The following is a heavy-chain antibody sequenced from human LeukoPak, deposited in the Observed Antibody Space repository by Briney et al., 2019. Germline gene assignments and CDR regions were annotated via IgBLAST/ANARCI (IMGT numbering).Heavy chain of an antibody. CDR1: RGSISSYY. Sequence: SETLSLTCTVSRGSISSYYWSWIRQPPGKGLEWIGFISDSGSTTYHPSLKSRVTISVDSSKKQLSLKLSSVTAADTAVYYCARSGTGEILYYGMDVWGQGTTVTVSS. D-gene: IGHD7-27*01. J-gene: IGHJ6*02. CDR2: ISDSGST. CDR3: ARSGTGEILYYGMDV. V-gene: IGHV4-59*08.